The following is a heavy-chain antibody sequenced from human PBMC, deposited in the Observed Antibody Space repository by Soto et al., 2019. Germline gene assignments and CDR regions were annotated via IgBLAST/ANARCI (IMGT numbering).Heavy chain of an antibody. Sequence: PGGSLRLSCAASVISFSSYAMNWVRQAPGKGLEWVSYISSGSSTIYYAESVKGRFTISRDNAKKSLFLQMNSLRAEDTAVYYCAVDYYYMDVWGKGTTVTVSS. CDR2: ISSGSSTI. V-gene: IGHV3-48*01. J-gene: IGHJ6*03. CDR1: VISFSSYA. CDR3: AVDYYYMDV.